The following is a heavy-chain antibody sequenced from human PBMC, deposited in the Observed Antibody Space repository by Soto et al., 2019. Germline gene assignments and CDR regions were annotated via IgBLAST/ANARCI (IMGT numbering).Heavy chain of an antibody. Sequence: QVQLVESGGGVVQPGRSLRLSCAASGFTFSSYAMHWVRQAPGKGLEWVAVISYDGSNKYYADSVKGRFTISRDNSKNSLYLQMNRLRAEDTAVYYCAREPYDSSSWLGWGQGTLVTVSS. CDR1: GFTFSSYA. CDR3: AREPYDSSSWLG. J-gene: IGHJ1*01. CDR2: ISYDGSNK. V-gene: IGHV3-30-3*01. D-gene: IGHD6-13*01.